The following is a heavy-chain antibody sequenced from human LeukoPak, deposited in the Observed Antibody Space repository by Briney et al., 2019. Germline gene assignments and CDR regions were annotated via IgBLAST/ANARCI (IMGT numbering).Heavy chain of an antibody. V-gene: IGHV3-53*01. CDR1: GFIVSRNY. CDR2: IYSGGDT. Sequence: GGSLRLSCAVSGFIVSRNYMSWVRQAPGKGLEWVSIIYSGGDTYYADSVKGRFTISRDNSNNTLYPQMNSLRAEDTGVYYCARDRRYSSSWYFWNWGQGALVTVSS. CDR3: ARDRRYSSSWYFWN. D-gene: IGHD6-13*01. J-gene: IGHJ4*02.